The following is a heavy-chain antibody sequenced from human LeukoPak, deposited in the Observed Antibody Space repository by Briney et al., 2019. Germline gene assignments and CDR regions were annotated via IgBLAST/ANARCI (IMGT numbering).Heavy chain of an antibody. V-gene: IGHV3-23*01. CDR2: ISGSSGST. CDR1: GFTSSSYA. CDR3: AKVAGYSYVGVYYFDY. D-gene: IGHD5-18*01. Sequence: PGGSLRLSCAASGFTSSSYAMNWVRQAPGKGLEWVSAISGSSGSTYYADSVKGRFTISRDNSKNTLYLQMNSLRAEDTAVYYCAKVAGYSYVGVYYFDYWGQGTLVTVSS. J-gene: IGHJ4*02.